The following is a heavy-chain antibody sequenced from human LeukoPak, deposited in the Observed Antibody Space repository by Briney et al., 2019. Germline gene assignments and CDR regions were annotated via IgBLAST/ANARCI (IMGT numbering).Heavy chain of an antibody. Sequence: GGSLRLSCAASGFTFSSYAMHWVRQAPGKGLEWVAVISYDGSNKYYADSVKGRFTISRDNSKNTLYLQMNSLRAEDTAVYYCARDLEIAARPGAFDYWGQGTLVTVSS. CDR1: GFTFSSYA. J-gene: IGHJ4*02. CDR3: ARDLEIAARPGAFDY. CDR2: ISYDGSNK. V-gene: IGHV3-30-3*01. D-gene: IGHD6-6*01.